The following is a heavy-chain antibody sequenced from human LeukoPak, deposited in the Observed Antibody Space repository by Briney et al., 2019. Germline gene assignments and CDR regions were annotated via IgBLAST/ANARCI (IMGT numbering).Heavy chain of an antibody. CDR1: GYTFTSYD. D-gene: IGHD4-23*01. Sequence: EASVKVSCKASGYTFTSYDINWVRQATGQGLEWMGWMNPNSGNTGYAQKFQGRVTMTRNTSISTAYMELSSLRSEDTAVYYCARGRMGTVATYYYYYGMDVWGQGTTVTVSS. J-gene: IGHJ6*02. V-gene: IGHV1-8*01. CDR2: MNPNSGNT. CDR3: ARGRMGTVATYYYYYGMDV.